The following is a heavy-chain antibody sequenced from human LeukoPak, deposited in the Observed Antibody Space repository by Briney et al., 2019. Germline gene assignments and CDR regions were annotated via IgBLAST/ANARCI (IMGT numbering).Heavy chain of an antibody. CDR1: GFTFSSYA. CDR2: IYSGGST. CDR3: ARDGSYYGSGSYFDY. V-gene: IGHV3-53*01. D-gene: IGHD3-10*01. Sequence: GRSLRLSCAASGFTFSSYAMSWVRQAPGKGLEWVSVIYSGGSTYYADSVKGRFTISRDNSKNTLYLQMNSLRAEDTAVYYCARDGSYYGSGSYFDYWGQGTLVTVSS. J-gene: IGHJ4*02.